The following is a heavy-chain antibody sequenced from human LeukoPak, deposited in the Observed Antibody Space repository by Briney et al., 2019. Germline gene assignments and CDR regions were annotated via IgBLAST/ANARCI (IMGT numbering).Heavy chain of an antibody. V-gene: IGHV3-66*02. CDR2: VYSGGNT. D-gene: IGHD1-26*01. CDR3: ASNGRNRGSFLQLDC. Sequence: QPGGSLRLSCAASGFTVSTTYLSWVRQAPGKGLEWVSVVYSGGNTYHTDSVKGRFTISRDNSKNTLYLQMNSLRTEDTAVYYCASNGRNRGSFLQLDCWGQGTLVTVSS. J-gene: IGHJ4*02. CDR1: GFTVSTTY.